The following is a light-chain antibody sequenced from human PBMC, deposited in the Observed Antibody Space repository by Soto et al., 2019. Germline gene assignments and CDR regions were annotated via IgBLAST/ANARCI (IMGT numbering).Light chain of an antibody. CDR2: GAS. CDR3: QQYSNWPRT. V-gene: IGKV3-15*01. Sequence: EIVMTQSPATLSVSPGERATLSCRASQSVTSNLIWYQQKPGQAPKLIIYGASTRATGIPARFSGSGSGTEFTLTINNLQSEDFAGYYCQQYSNWPRTFGQGTKIEIK. CDR1: QSVTSN. J-gene: IGKJ1*01.